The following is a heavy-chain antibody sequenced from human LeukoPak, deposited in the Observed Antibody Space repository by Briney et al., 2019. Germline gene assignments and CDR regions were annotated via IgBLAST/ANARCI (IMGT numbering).Heavy chain of an antibody. Sequence: GGSLRLSCAASGFTFSSYAMSWVRQAPGKGLEWVSAISGSGGSTYYADSVKGRFTISRDNSKNTLYLQMNSLRAEDTAVYYCAKPNLPLTMIVVAPLHYWGQGTLVTVSS. CDR2: ISGSGGST. D-gene: IGHD3-22*01. J-gene: IGHJ4*02. CDR3: AKPNLPLTMIVVAPLHY. V-gene: IGHV3-23*01. CDR1: GFTFSSYA.